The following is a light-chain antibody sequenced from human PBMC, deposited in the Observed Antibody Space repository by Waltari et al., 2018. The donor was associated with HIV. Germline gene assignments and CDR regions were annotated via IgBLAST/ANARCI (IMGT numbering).Light chain of an antibody. CDR1: SSDVGSYKS. V-gene: IGLV2-14*01. CDR2: DVT. J-gene: IGLJ1*01. Sequence: QSALTQPASVSGSPGHSLTLTCTGTSSDVGSYKSASWYQQHPDKAPKLIIYDVTNRPSGVSNRFSGSKSGNTASLTISGLQTDDEADYFCNSYVAADTRIFGPGTKVTVL. CDR3: NSYVAADTRI.